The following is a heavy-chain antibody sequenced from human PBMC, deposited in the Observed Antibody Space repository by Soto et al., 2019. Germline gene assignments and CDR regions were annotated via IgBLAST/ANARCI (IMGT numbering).Heavy chain of an antibody. J-gene: IGHJ4*02. D-gene: IGHD1-26*01. Sequence: QVQLQESGPGLVKPSETVSLTCTVSGGSISSYSWSWIRQPAGKGLEWIGHISTRGSTNYNPSLRSRVAMSVDTSKNQFSLRLSSVTAADTAVYYCAKDRVLSGSYHGFDYWGQGTLVTVSS. V-gene: IGHV4-4*07. CDR3: AKDRVLSGSYHGFDY. CDR2: ISTRGST. CDR1: GGSISSYS.